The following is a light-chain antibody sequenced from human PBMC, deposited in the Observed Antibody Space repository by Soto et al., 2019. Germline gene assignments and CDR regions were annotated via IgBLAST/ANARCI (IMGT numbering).Light chain of an antibody. CDR3: QSYDSSLNGFYV. Sequence: QSVLTQPPSVSGAPGQRVTISCTGSSSNIGAGYDVHWYQQLPGTAPKLLIYGNSNRPSGVPDRFSGSKSGTSASLAITGLQAEDEADYYCQSYDSSLNGFYVFGTGTKV. CDR1: SSNIGAGYD. CDR2: GNS. V-gene: IGLV1-40*01. J-gene: IGLJ1*01.